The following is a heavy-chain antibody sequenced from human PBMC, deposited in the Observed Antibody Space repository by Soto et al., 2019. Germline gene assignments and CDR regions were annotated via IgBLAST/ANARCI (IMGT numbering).Heavy chain of an antibody. CDR2: ISGSGGST. CDR1: VFTFSSYA. V-gene: IGHV3-23*01. CDR3: AKDSPINYGMEV. J-gene: IGHJ6*01. D-gene: IGHD2-21*01. Sequence: VGSVRLSCASSVFTFSSYAMSCVRQAPGKGLEWVSAISGSGGSTYYADSVKGRFTISRDNSKNTLYLQMNSLRAEDTAVYYCAKDSPINYGMEVWGQGTTVIVS.